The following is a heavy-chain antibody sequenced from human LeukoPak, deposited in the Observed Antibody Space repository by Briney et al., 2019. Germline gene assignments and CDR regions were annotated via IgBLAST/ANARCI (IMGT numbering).Heavy chain of an antibody. Sequence: TGGSLRLSCVASGFTFNYYSMNWVRQAPGKGLEWVSSIGSSSGYIYYADSVKGRFTISRDNAKNSVYLHMNSLRAEDTAVYYCARAAAGSGNYYYYMDVWGKGTTVTVSS. CDR2: IGSSSGYI. D-gene: IGHD6-13*01. CDR3: ARAAAGSGNYYYYMDV. J-gene: IGHJ6*03. V-gene: IGHV3-21*01. CDR1: GFTFNYYS.